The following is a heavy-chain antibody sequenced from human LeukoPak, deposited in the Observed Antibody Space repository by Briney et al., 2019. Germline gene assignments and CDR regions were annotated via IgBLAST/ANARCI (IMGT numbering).Heavy chain of an antibody. CDR2: IYYSGST. D-gene: IGHD6-13*01. CDR3: ARDHQQLGRFDP. V-gene: IGHV4-39*07. Sequence: SETLSLTCTVSGDSISSSSYYWGWIRQPPGKGLEWIGSIYYSGSTNYNPSLRSRVTMALDTSKNQFSLKLRSVTAADTAVYYCARDHQQLGRFDPWGQGTLVTVSS. J-gene: IGHJ5*02. CDR1: GDSISSSSYY.